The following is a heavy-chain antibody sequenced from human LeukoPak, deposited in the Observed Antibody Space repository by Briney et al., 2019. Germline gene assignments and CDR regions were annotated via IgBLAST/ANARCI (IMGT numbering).Heavy chain of an antibody. CDR2: ISSSGSRI. Sequence: QPGGSLRLSCAVSGFTFSSYEMNWVRQAPGEGLEWLSYISSSGSRIYYVDSVKGRFTISRDNAKNSLYLQMNSLRVEDTAVYYCARIRSGTEGSGSFFDYWGQGTLVTVSS. CDR1: GFTFSSYE. J-gene: IGHJ4*02. CDR3: ARIRSGTEGSGSFFDY. V-gene: IGHV3-48*03. D-gene: IGHD3-10*01.